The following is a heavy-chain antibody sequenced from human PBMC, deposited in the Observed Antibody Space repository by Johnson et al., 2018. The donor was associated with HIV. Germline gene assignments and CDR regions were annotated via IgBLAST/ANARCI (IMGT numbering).Heavy chain of an antibody. CDR3: AKDQHGPLVPTVMRDDAFDI. Sequence: QVQLVESGGGVVQPGTSLRLSCAASGFTFSSYGIHWVHQAPGKGLEWVAFIWHDGRDVYYADSVKGRFTVSRDNSKNAVYLQMNSLGAGDTAVYYCAKDQHGPLVPTVMRDDAFDIWGQGTMVTVSS. CDR2: IWHDGRDV. D-gene: IGHD5-12*01. CDR1: GFTFSSYG. J-gene: IGHJ3*02. V-gene: IGHV3-33*03.